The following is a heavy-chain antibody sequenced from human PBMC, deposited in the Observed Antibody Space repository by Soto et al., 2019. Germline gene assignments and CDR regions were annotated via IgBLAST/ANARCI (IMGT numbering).Heavy chain of an antibody. J-gene: IGHJ6*01. Sequence: SVMVSCEASGGTFSSYAISWVRQAPGQGLEWMGGIIPIFGTANYAQKFQGRVTITAEKSTSTAYMELSSLRSEETAVYYCASVRVGATTPSSYYYYGMDVWG. D-gene: IGHD1-26*01. CDR1: GGTFSSYA. CDR2: IIPIFGTA. V-gene: IGHV1-69*06. CDR3: ASVRVGATTPSSYYYYGMDV.